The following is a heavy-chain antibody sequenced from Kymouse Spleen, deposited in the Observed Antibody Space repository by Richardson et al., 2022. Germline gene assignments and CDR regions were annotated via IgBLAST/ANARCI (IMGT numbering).Heavy chain of an antibody. Sequence: QLQLQESGPGLVKPSETLSLTCTVSGGSISSSSYYWGWIRQPPGKGLEWIGSIYYSGSTYYNPSLKSRVTISVDTSKNQFSLKLSSVTAADTAVYYCARTLIAVAGPSFDYWGQGTLVTVSS. V-gene: IGHV4-39*01. J-gene: IGHJ4*02. CDR2: IYYSGST. D-gene: IGHD6-19*01. CDR3: ARTLIAVAGPSFDY. CDR1: GGSISSSSYY.